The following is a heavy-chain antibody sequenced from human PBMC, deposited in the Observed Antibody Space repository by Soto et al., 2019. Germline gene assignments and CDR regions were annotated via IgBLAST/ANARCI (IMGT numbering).Heavy chain of an antibody. CDR2: INGDGSST. D-gene: IGHD1-7*01. CDR1: GFNFGNYG. V-gene: IGHV3-74*01. Sequence: GRLLRLRYTASGFNFGNYGMHCILQAQRKGLVWVSRINGDGSSTTYADSVKGRFTISRDNAKNTLYLQMNSLRAEDTAVYYCARNPGPGTTTLYFDYWVQGTLVTVIS. J-gene: IGHJ4*02. CDR3: ARNPGPGTTTLYFDY.